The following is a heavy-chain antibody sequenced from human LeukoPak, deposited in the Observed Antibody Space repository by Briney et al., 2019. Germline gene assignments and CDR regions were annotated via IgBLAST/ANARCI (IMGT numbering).Heavy chain of an antibody. CDR1: GYTFTNYP. V-gene: IGHV1-18*01. CDR2: ISTYNGNT. CDR3: ARGYDYGDYVGDFDY. Sequence: ASVKVSCKASGYTFTNYPISWVRQAPGQGLEWMGWISTYNGNTKYAHKHQGRVTMTTDTPTTTAYMDLRGLRSDDTAVYYCARGYDYGDYVGDFDYWGQGTLVTVSS. J-gene: IGHJ4*02. D-gene: IGHD4-17*01.